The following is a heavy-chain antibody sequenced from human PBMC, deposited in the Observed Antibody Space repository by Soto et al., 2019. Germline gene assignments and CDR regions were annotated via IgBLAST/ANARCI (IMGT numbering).Heavy chain of an antibody. CDR1: GYSISSSNW. V-gene: IGHV4-28*01. CDR2: IYYSGST. D-gene: IGHD6-13*01. J-gene: IGHJ4*02. Sequence: QVQLQESGPGLVKPSDTLSLTCAVSGYSISSSNWWGWFRQPPGKGLEWIGYIYYSGSTYYNPSLNSRGAMSVDPSQNQFPPKPSSVTAVDTAVYYGARTVPSSWTYYFDYWGQGTLVTLA. CDR3: ARTVPSSWTYYFDY.